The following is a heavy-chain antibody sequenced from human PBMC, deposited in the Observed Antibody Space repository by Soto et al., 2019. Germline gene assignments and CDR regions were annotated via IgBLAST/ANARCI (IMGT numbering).Heavy chain of an antibody. CDR2: IYSSGRT. Sequence: GGSLRLSCAASGFTVSSNYMSWVRQAPGKGLERVSIIYSSGRTYHADSVKGRFTISRDNSKNTLYLQMNSLRAEDTAVYYCARPVATAFYYYGMDVWGQGTTVTVSS. V-gene: IGHV3-53*01. CDR1: GFTVSSNY. D-gene: IGHD2-15*01. CDR3: ARPVATAFYYYGMDV. J-gene: IGHJ6*02.